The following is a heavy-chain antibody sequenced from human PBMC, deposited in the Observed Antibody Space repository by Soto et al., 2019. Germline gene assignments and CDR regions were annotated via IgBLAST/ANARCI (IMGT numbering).Heavy chain of an antibody. CDR1: GFTFSSYS. CDR2: ISSSSSTI. D-gene: IGHD3-16*02. Sequence: TGGSLRLSCAASGFTFSSYSMNWVRQAPGKGLEWVSYISSSSSTIYYADSVKGRFTISRDNAKNSLYLQMNSLRAEDTAVYYCARVPMVTFGGVIVQYWYFDLWGRGTLVTVPQ. J-gene: IGHJ2*01. V-gene: IGHV3-48*01. CDR3: ARVPMVTFGGVIVQYWYFDL.